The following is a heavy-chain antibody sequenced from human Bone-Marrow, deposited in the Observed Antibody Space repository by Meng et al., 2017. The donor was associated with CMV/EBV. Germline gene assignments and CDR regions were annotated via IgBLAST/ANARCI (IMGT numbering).Heavy chain of an antibody. V-gene: IGHV3-9*01. D-gene: IGHD6-19*01. CDR3: AEDMYGWPPYYFDY. CDR2: ISWNSGSI. J-gene: IGHJ4*02. CDR1: GFTFGDYA. Sequence: GGSLRLACAASGFTFGDYAMHWVRQAPGKGLGWVSGISWNSGSIGYADSVKGRFTISRDNAKNSLYLQRNSLRAEDTALYYCAEDMYGWPPYYFDYWGQGTLVTVSS.